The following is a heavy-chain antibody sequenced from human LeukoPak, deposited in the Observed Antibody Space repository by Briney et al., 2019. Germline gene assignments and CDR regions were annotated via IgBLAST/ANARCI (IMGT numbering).Heavy chain of an antibody. CDR1: GFTVSSKY. CDR2: IYSGGDT. V-gene: IGHV3-66*01. J-gene: IGHJ4*02. Sequence: PGGSLRLSCAASGFTVSSKYMSWVRQAPGKGLEWLSVIYSGGDTYHADSVKGRFTISRDNSKNTLYLQMNSLRAEDTAVYYCVRDDDRPDNGLDYWGQGTLVTVSS. D-gene: IGHD3-22*01. CDR3: VRDDDRPDNGLDY.